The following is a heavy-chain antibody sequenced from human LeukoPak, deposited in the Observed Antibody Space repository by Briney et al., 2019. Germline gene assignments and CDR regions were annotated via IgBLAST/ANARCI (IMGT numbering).Heavy chain of an antibody. CDR2: ISGSGGST. CDR1: GFTFSSYA. D-gene: IGHD2-21*02. V-gene: IGHV3-23*01. J-gene: IGHJ4*02. Sequence: GGSLRLSCAASGFTFSSYAMSWVRQAPGKGLEWVSAISGSGGSTYYADSVKGRFTISRDNSKNTLYLQMNSLRAEDTAVYYCAKRAYCGGDCYLYYFDYWGQGTLVTVSS. CDR3: AKRAYCGGDCYLYYFDY.